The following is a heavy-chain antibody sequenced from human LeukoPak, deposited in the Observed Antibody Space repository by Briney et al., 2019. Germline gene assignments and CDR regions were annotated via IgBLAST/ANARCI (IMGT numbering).Heavy chain of an antibody. V-gene: IGHV4-34*01. CDR3: ARAEWLLIYYYYGMDV. Sequence: SETLSLTCAVHGGSFSGYYWSWIRQPPGKGLEWIGEINHSGSTNYNPSLKSRVTISVDTSKNQFSLKLSSVTAADTAVYYCARAEWLLIYYYYGMDVWGQGTTVTVSS. CDR2: INHSGST. J-gene: IGHJ6*02. CDR1: GGSFSGYY. D-gene: IGHD3-3*01.